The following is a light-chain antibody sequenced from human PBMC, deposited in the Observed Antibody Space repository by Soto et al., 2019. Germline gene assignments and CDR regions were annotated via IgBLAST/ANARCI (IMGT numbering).Light chain of an antibody. CDR2: DAS. V-gene: IGKV3-20*01. CDR3: QQYGDRPRT. J-gene: IGKJ1*01. CDR1: QSVTIGY. Sequence: VLTQSPGTLSLSPGERATLSCRASQSVTIGYLAWFQQKPGQAPRLLIFDASIRVPTTPARFSGSVSGTEFTLTISSLESEDFAVYFCQQYGDRPRTFGQGTKVDIK.